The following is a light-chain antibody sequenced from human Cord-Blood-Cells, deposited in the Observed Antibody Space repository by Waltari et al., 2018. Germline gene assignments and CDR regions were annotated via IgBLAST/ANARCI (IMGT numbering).Light chain of an antibody. J-gene: IGKJ1*01. CDR1: PSVLYSSNNKNY. CDR2: WAS. V-gene: IGKV4-1*01. Sequence: DIVLTQSPDSLAASLGERATINCKSSPSVLYSSNNKNYLAWSQQKPGQPTKLLIYWASTRESGVPDRFSGSGSGTDFTLTISSLQAEDVAVYYCQQYYSTPWTFGQGTKVEIK. CDR3: QQYYSTPWT.